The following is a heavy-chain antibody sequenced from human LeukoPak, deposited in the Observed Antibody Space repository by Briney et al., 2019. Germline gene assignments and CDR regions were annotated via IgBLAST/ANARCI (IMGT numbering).Heavy chain of an antibody. CDR1: GFTFSTYW. Sequence: GGSLRLSCAASGFTFSTYWMTWVRQAPGKGLEWVAVISYDGSNKYYADSVKGRFTISRDNAKNSLYLQMNSLRAEDTAVYYCARWAYYYYYYMDVWGKGTTVTISS. CDR2: ISYDGSNK. CDR3: ARWAYYYYYYMDV. V-gene: IGHV3-30*03. J-gene: IGHJ6*03.